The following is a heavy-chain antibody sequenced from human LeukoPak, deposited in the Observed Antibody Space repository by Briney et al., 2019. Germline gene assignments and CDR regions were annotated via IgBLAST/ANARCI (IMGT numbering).Heavy chain of an antibody. D-gene: IGHD1-26*01. CDR2: IYSGGST. V-gene: IGHV3-53*01. CDR3: ARARWELPMVNYFDY. CDR1: GFTVSSNY. Sequence: PGGSLRLSCAASGFTVSSNYMSWVRQAPGKGLEWVSVIYSGGSTYYADSVKGRFTISRDNSKNTLYLQMNSLRAEDTAVYYCARARWELPMVNYFDYWGQGTLVTVSS. J-gene: IGHJ4*02.